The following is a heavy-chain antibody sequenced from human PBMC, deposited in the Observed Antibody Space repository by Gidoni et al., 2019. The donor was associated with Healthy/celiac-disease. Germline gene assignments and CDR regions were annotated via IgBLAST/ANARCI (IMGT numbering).Heavy chain of an antibody. Sequence: QVQLVESGGGLVKPGGSLRLSCAASGFPFSDYYMSWIRQAPGKGLEWVSYISSSSSYTNYADSVKGRFTISRDNAKNSLYLQMNSLRAEDTAVYYCARVGYYDSSGFYYYYYGMDVWGQGTTVTVSS. J-gene: IGHJ6*02. D-gene: IGHD3-22*01. V-gene: IGHV3-11*06. CDR1: GFPFSDYY. CDR3: ARVGYYDSSGFYYYYYGMDV. CDR2: ISSSSSYT.